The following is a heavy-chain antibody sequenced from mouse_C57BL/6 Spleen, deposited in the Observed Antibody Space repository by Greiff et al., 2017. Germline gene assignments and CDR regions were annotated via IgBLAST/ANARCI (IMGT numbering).Heavy chain of an antibody. Sequence: EVMLVESGGGLVKPGGSLKLSCAASGFTFSSYAMSWVRQTPEKRLEWVATISDGGSYTYYPDNVKGRFTISRDNAKNNLYLQMSHLKSEDTAMYYCARGDDYDVRWYFDVWGTGTTVTVSS. J-gene: IGHJ1*03. CDR1: GFTFSSYA. CDR3: ARGDDYDVRWYFDV. D-gene: IGHD2-4*01. V-gene: IGHV5-4*03. CDR2: ISDGGSYT.